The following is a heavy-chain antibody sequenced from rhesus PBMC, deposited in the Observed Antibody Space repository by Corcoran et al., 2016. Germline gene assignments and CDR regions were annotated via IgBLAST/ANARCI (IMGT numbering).Heavy chain of an antibody. J-gene: IGHJ4*01. D-gene: IGHD6-25*01. CDR3: ARPYSGSWTLFDY. CDR1: GGSISSSY. Sequence: QLQLQESGPGLVKPSETLSVTCAVSGGSISSSYWSWIRQAPGKGLGWIGYIYGSGRSTNYNPPLKRRVTLSVDTSKNQLSLKLSSVTTADTAVYYCARPYSGSWTLFDYWGQGVLVTVSS. CDR2: IYGSGRST. V-gene: IGHV4-169*01.